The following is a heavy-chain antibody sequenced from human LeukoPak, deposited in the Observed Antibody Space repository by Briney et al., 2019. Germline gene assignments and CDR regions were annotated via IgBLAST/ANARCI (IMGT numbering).Heavy chain of an antibody. J-gene: IGHJ6*02. V-gene: IGHV3-53*01. CDR2: IFSGGTT. Sequence: GGSLRLSCAASGFTFSSYWMHWVRQAPGKGLEWVSVIFSGGTTYYADSVKGRFTISRDNSKNTLYLQMNSLRAEDTAVYYCAREGNYYDMDVWGQGTTVTVSS. CDR3: AREGNYYDMDV. CDR1: GFTFSSYW.